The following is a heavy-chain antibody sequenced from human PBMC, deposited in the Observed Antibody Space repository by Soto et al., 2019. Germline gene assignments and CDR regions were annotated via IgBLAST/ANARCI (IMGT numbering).Heavy chain of an antibody. J-gene: IGHJ6*02. D-gene: IGHD6-19*01. Sequence: GGSLRLSCAASGFTFSSYGMHWVRQAPGKGLEWVAVISYDGSNKYYADSVNGRFTISRDNSKNTLYLQMNSLRAEDTAVYYCARAGYSSGWYSSSPGMDVWGQGTTVTVSS. CDR2: ISYDGSNK. CDR3: ARAGYSSGWYSSSPGMDV. CDR1: GFTFSSYG. V-gene: IGHV3-30*03.